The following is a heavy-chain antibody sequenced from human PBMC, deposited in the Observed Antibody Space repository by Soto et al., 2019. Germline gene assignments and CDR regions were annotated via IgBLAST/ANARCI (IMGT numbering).Heavy chain of an antibody. CDR1: GFTFSSYV. J-gene: IGHJ6*02. V-gene: IGHV3-23*01. D-gene: IGHD5-18*01. Sequence: EVQLLESGGGLVQPGGSLRLSCAASGFTFSSYVMSWVRQAPGKGLEWVSGISGSGGSTYYADSVKGRFTISRDNSKNTPYLQTNSLRAEDTAVYYCAKERGYNYGYDAMDVWGQGTTVTVSS. CDR3: AKERGYNYGYDAMDV. CDR2: ISGSGGST.